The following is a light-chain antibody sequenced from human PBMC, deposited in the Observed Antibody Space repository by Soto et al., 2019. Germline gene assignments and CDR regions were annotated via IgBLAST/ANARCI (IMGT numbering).Light chain of an antibody. CDR2: EVS. CDR1: SSDVGGYNY. V-gene: IGLV2-14*01. J-gene: IGLJ1*01. Sequence: QSALTQPASGSRSPGQSITISCTGTSSDVGGYNYVSWYQQHPGKAPKLMIYEVSNRPSGVSNRFSGSKSGNTASLTISGLQAEDEADYYCSSYTSSSTLVFGTGTKVTVL. CDR3: SSYTSSSTLV.